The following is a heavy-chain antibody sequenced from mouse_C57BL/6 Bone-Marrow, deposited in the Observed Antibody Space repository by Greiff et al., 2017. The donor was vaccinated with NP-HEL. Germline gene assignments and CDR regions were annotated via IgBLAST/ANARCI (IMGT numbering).Heavy chain of an antibody. Sequence: QVHVKQPGAELVKPGASVKMSCKASGYTFTSYWITWVKQRPGQGLEWIGDIYPGSGSTNYNEKFKSKATLTVDTSSSTAYMQLSSLTSEDSAVYYCAFITTVVGFDYWGQGTTLTVSS. CDR3: AFITTVVGFDY. D-gene: IGHD1-1*01. CDR1: GYTFTSYW. CDR2: IYPGSGST. J-gene: IGHJ2*01. V-gene: IGHV1-55*01.